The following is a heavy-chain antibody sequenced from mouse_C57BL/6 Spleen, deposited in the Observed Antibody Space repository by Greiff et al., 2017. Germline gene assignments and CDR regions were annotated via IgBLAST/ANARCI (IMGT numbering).Heavy chain of an antibody. D-gene: IGHD2-4*01. CDR3: SRCRDDYPYYFDY. V-gene: IGHV1-55*01. Sequence: VQLQQPGAELVKPGASVKMSCKASGYTFTSYWITWVKQRPGQGLEWIGDIYPGSGSTNYNEKFKSKATLTVATSSSTAYVQLSSLTSEDSAVYDCSRCRDDYPYYFDYWGQGTTLTVSS. J-gene: IGHJ2*01. CDR2: IYPGSGST. CDR1: GYTFTSYW.